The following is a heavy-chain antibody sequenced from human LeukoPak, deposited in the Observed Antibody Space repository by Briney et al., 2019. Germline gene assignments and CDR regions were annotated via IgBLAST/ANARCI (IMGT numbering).Heavy chain of an antibody. V-gene: IGHV4-39*01. J-gene: IGHJ6*03. CDR3: ARLLSYDVLTDNYYKYYMDV. D-gene: IGHD3-9*01. Sequence: PSETLSLTCTVSGDSMRSKNYCWGWIRHSPGKGLEWLGSISYSGSPYYNPSVKSRITMSVDTSRNQFALRLFSVTAADTAVYFCARLLSYDVLTDNYYKYYMDVWGKGTTVTVSS. CDR2: ISYSGSP. CDR1: GDSMRSKNYC.